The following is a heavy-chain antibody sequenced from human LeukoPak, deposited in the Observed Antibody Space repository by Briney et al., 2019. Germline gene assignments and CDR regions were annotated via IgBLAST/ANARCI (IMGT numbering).Heavy chain of an antibody. V-gene: IGHV1-18*04. CDR3: AFLFDDYGDY. D-gene: IGHD3-9*01. CDR1: GYTFTSYY. CDR2: ISAYNGIT. J-gene: IGHJ4*02. Sequence: ASVKVSCKASGYTFTSYYMHWVRQAPGQGLEWMGRISAYNGITNHAQKLQGGVTMTTDTSTSTAYMELRSLRSDDTAVYYCAFLFDDYGDYWGQGTLVTVSS.